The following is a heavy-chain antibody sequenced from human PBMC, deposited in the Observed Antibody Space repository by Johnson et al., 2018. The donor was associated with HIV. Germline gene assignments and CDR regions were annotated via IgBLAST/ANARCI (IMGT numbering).Heavy chain of an antibody. CDR3: TATMIVVVISRDDAFDI. Sequence: QVQLVESGGGLVQPGRSLRLSCAASGFTFSSYAIHWVRQAPGKGLEWVAVISYDGSNKYYADSVKCRFTISRDNSKNTLYLQMNSLKTEDTAVYHCTATMIVVVISRDDAFDIWGQGTMVTVSS. CDR2: ISYDGSNK. CDR1: GFTFSSYA. D-gene: IGHD3-22*01. V-gene: IGHV3-30*04. J-gene: IGHJ3*02.